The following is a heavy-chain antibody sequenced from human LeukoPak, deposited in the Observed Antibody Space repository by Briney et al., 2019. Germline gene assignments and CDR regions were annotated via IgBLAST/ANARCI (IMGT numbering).Heavy chain of an antibody. CDR2: IKEDGSDK. J-gene: IGHJ4*02. D-gene: IGHD3-10*01. Sequence: GGSLRLSCSASAFTFRMYWMTWVRQAPGKGLEWVATIKEDGSDKYYVGSVRGRFTISRDNAENSLNLQMNSLTAEDTALYYCVRDGIRDIPGVITIRYDYWGQGTLVTVSS. CDR1: AFTFRMYW. CDR3: VRDGIRDIPGVITIRYDY. V-gene: IGHV3-7*05.